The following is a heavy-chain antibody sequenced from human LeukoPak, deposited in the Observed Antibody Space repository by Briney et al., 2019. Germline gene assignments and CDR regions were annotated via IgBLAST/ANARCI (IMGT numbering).Heavy chain of an antibody. CDR1: GYMFSDYY. D-gene: IGHD3-22*01. V-gene: IGHV3-53*01. Sequence: PGGSLRLSCAASGYMFSDYYMSWIRQAPGKGLEWVSVIYSGGNTYYADSVKGRFIISRDNSKNTLYLQMNSLRAEDTAVYYCARDWRYYDSSGYYDAFDIWGQGTMVTVSS. J-gene: IGHJ3*02. CDR3: ARDWRYYDSSGYYDAFDI. CDR2: IYSGGNT.